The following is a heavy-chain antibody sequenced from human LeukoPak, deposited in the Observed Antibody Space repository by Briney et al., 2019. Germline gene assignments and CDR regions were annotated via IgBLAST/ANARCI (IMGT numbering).Heavy chain of an antibody. V-gene: IGHV3-23*01. Sequence: GGSLRLSCAASGLTFSSYGMSWVRQAPGKGLQWVSAITGDGTTTYYADSVKGRFTISRDNSKNMLYLQMSSLRAEDTAVYYCAKMQGYFDYWGQGTPVPVSS. CDR1: GLTFSSYG. J-gene: IGHJ4*02. CDR3: AKMQGYFDY. CDR2: ITGDGTTT.